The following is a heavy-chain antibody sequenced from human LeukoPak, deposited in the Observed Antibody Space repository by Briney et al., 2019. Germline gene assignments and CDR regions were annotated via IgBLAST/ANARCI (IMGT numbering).Heavy chain of an antibody. Sequence: GGTLRLSCAVSGFPFSDFAMSWVRQAPGKGLEWVSTISGGGDNTYFADSVKGRFTISRDNSKNTLFLQMVSLRAEDTAVYYCAKFEGALLGNYYMDVWGKGTTVTVSS. J-gene: IGHJ6*03. CDR1: GFPFSDFA. V-gene: IGHV3-23*01. CDR2: ISGGGDNT. CDR3: AKFEGALLGNYYMDV.